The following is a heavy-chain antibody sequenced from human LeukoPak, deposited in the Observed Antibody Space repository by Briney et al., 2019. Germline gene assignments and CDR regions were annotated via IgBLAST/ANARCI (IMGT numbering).Heavy chain of an antibody. D-gene: IGHD4-17*01. V-gene: IGHV3-21*06. J-gene: IGHJ4*02. CDR3: ARGGYGETTVSW. CDR2: ISSSSSYI. Sequence: GGSLRLSCAASGFTFSNYNMNWVRQAPGKGLEWVSSISSSSSYIYYADSVKGRFTISRENAKNSLYLQMNSLRAEDTAVYYCARGGYGETTVSWWGQGTLVTVSS. CDR1: GFTFSNYN.